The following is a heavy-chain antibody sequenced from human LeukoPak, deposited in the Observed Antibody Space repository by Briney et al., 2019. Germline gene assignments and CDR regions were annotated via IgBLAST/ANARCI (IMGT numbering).Heavy chain of an antibody. J-gene: IGHJ3*02. Sequence: GGALRLSCAASVFTFSNAWMCCVRQVAGEGVECGGQIKRKIDGGTTDSAAPVNGRFTISRDDSKNTLYIQRNSLKTEETAVYYCTTGESVIVTTIRIEPDAFDIWGQGTMVTVSS. D-gene: IGHD5-12*01. V-gene: IGHV3-15*01. CDR1: VFTFSNAW. CDR3: TTGESVIVTTIRIEPDAFDI. CDR2: IKRKIDGGTT.